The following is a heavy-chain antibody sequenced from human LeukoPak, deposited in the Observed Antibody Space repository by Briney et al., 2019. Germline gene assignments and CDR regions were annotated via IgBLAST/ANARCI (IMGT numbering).Heavy chain of an antibody. J-gene: IGHJ4*02. CDR2: IYYSGST. CDR1: GGSVSSGSYY. Sequence: PSETLSLTCTVSGGSVSSGSYYWSWIRQPPGKGLEWIAYIYYSGSTNYNPSLKSRVTVSVDTSKNQFSLKLSSATAADTAMYYCARHMVRGAILDYWGQGTLVTVSS. CDR3: ARHMVRGAILDY. D-gene: IGHD3-10*01. V-gene: IGHV4-61*01.